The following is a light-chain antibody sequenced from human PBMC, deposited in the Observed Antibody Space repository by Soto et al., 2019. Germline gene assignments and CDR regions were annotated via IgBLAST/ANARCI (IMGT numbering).Light chain of an antibody. CDR3: SAWDAGLNGYV. Sequence: SGSSSNIGSKTVNWYQQLPGTAPKLLIYSNYQRPSGVPDRFSGSKSGTSASLAISGLQSEDEADYYCSAWDAGLNGYVFGTGTKVTVL. CDR2: SNY. V-gene: IGLV1-44*01. J-gene: IGLJ1*01. CDR1: SSNIGSKT.